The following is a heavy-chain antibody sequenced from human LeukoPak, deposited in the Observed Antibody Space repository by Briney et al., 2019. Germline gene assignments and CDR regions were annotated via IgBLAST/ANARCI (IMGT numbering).Heavy chain of an antibody. V-gene: IGHV4-39*01. D-gene: IGHD6-19*01. CDR2: IYYSGST. CDR3: ARRGQWLIIDY. Sequence: SETLSLTCTVSGGSISSSSYYWGWIRQPPGRGLEWIGSIYYSGSTYYNPSLKSRVTISVDTSKNQFSLKLSSVTAADTAVYYCARRGQWLIIDYWGQGTLVTVSS. CDR1: GGSISSSSYY. J-gene: IGHJ4*02.